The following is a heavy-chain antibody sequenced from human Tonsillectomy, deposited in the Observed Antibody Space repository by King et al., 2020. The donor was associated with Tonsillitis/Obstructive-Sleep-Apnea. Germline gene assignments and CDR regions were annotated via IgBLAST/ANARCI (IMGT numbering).Heavy chain of an antibody. CDR2: INHSGST. CDR1: DGSFSGYH. CDR3: ARCQCYCSSTSCYCDFDY. V-gene: IGHV4-34*01. J-gene: IGHJ4*02. Sequence: VQLQQWGAGLLKPSETLSLTCAVYDGSFSGYHWTWIRQPPGKGLEWIGEINHSGSTNYNPSLKSRVTISVDTSKNQFSLKLSSVTAADTAVYYCARCQCYCSSTSCYCDFDYWGQGTLVTVSS. D-gene: IGHD2-2*01.